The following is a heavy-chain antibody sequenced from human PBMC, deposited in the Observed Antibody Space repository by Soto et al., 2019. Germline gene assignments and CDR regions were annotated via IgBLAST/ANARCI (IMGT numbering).Heavy chain of an antibody. V-gene: IGHV1-69*13. CDR3: ARESRYYDFWSGSEGPFDY. CDR1: GGTFSSYA. D-gene: IGHD3-3*01. Sequence: SVKVSCKASGGTFSSYAISWVRQAPGQGLEWMGGIIPIFGTANYAQKFQGRVTITADESTSTAYMELSSLRSEDTAVYYCARESRYYDFWSGSEGPFDYWRQGTLVTVSS. J-gene: IGHJ4*02. CDR2: IIPIFGTA.